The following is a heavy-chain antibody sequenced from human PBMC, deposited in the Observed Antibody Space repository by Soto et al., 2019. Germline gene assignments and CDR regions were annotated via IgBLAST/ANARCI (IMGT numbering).Heavy chain of an antibody. D-gene: IGHD3-22*01. CDR1: GGSISSSSYY. CDR2: IYYSGST. V-gene: IGHV4-39*01. J-gene: IGHJ6*02. CDR3: ARVKYYYYGSGYYLLDV. Sequence: SETLSLTCTVSGGSISSSSYYWGWIRQPPGKGLEWIGSIYYSGSTYYNPSLKSRVTISVDTSKNQFSLKLSSVTAAYTALYYCARVKYYYYGSGYYLLDVWGQGTTVT.